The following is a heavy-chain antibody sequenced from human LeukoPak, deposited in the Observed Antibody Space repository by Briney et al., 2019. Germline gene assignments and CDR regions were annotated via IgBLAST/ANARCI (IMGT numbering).Heavy chain of an antibody. CDR2: IYYSGST. CDR1: GGSISSGGYY. J-gene: IGHJ4*02. Sequence: TLSLTCTVSGGSISSGGYYWSWIRQHPGKGLEWIGYIYYSGSTYYNPSLKSRVTTSVDTSKNQFSLKLSSVTAADTAVYYCASQAARGFDYWGQGTLVTVSS. V-gene: IGHV4-31*03. D-gene: IGHD6-6*01. CDR3: ASQAARGFDY.